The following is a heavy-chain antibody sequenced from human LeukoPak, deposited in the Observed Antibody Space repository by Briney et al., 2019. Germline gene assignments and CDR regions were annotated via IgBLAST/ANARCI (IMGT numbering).Heavy chain of an antibody. CDR1: GGSISSGGYY. J-gene: IGHJ4*02. Sequence: PSQTLSLTCTVSGGSISSGGYYWSWIRQHPGKGLEWIGYIYYSGSTHYNPSLKSRVTISVDTSKNQFSLKLSSVTAADTAVYYCARVVRGGVVPAAIYFDYWGQGTLVTVSS. D-gene: IGHD2-2*01. CDR3: ARVVRGGVVPAAIYFDY. CDR2: IYYSGST. V-gene: IGHV4-31*03.